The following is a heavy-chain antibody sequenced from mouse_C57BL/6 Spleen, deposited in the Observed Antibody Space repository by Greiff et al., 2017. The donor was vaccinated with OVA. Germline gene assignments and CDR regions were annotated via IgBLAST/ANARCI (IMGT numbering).Heavy chain of an antibody. Sequence: VQLQQSGAELVKPGASVKLSCKASGYTFTSYWMQWVKQRPGQGLEWIGEIDPSDSYTNYNQKFKGKATLTVDTSSSTAYMQLSSLTSEDSAVYYCARSEDYGNYWGQGTLVTVSA. D-gene: IGHD2-1*01. CDR3: ARSEDYGNY. CDR1: GYTFTSYW. J-gene: IGHJ3*01. V-gene: IGHV1-50*01. CDR2: IDPSDSYT.